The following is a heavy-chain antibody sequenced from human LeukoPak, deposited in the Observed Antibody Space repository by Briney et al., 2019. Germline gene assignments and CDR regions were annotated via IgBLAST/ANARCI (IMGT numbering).Heavy chain of an antibody. V-gene: IGHV1-2*02. J-gene: IGHJ4*02. Sequence: ASVKVSCKASGYTFTGYYMHWVRQAPGQGLEWTGWINPNSGGTNYAQKFQGRVTMTRDTSISTAYMELSRLRSDDTAVYSCARGAYYYDSSGYYPREFDYWGQGTLVTVSS. CDR1: GYTFTGYY. CDR2: INPNSGGT. D-gene: IGHD3-22*01. CDR3: ARGAYYYDSSGYYPREFDY.